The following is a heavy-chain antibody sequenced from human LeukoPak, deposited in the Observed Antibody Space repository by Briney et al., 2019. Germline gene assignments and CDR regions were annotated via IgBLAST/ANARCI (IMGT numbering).Heavy chain of an antibody. D-gene: IGHD3-10*01. Sequence: ASETLSLTCTVSDDSISSRTFYWGWIRQPPGRGLEWIGSFKSGDTTYYMSSLRSRVTLFVDTSRKQFSLELTSVTAADTAVYYCARQRAWFGEWAFDNWGQGTLVTASS. CDR2: FKSGDTT. CDR3: ARQRAWFGEWAFDN. CDR1: DDSISSRTFY. V-gene: IGHV4-39*01. J-gene: IGHJ4*02.